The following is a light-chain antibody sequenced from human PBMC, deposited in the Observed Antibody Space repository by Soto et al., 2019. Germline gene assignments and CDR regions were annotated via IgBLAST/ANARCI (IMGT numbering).Light chain of an antibody. Sequence: EIVMTQSPATLSVSPGERATLSCRASQSVSSNLAWYQQRPGQAPRLLISGASTRATGIPARFSGSGSGTEFTLTISSLQSEDFAVYYCQQRGGWPLTFGGGTKVEIK. CDR3: QQRGGWPLT. J-gene: IGKJ4*01. CDR1: QSVSSN. CDR2: GAS. V-gene: IGKV3-15*01.